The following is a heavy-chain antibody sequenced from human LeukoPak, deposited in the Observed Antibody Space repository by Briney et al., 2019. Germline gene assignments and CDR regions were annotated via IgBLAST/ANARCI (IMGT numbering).Heavy chain of an antibody. D-gene: IGHD2-2*02. Sequence: ASVKVSCKASGYTFTSYGISWVRQAPGQGLEWMGWISAHNGNTNYAQKLQGRVTMTTDTSTSTAYMELRSLRSDDTAVYYCARDGGECSSTSCYTPYWGQGTLVTVSS. CDR2: ISAHNGNT. J-gene: IGHJ4*02. V-gene: IGHV1-18*01. CDR3: ARDGGECSSTSCYTPY. CDR1: GYTFTSYG.